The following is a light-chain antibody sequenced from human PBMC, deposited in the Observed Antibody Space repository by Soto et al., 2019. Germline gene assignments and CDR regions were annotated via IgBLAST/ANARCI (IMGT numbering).Light chain of an antibody. Sequence: DIQMTQSPSTLSASVGDRVTITCRASQSINNWLVWYQQKPGKAPKVLIYKASSLESGVPSRFSGSGSGTEFTLTISSLHPDDFATYYCQQYTTYWSFGQGTKVEIK. V-gene: IGKV1-5*03. CDR3: QQYTTYWS. J-gene: IGKJ1*01. CDR2: KAS. CDR1: QSINNW.